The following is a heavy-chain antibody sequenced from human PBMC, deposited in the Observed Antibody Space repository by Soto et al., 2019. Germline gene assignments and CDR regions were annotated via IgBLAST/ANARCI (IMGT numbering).Heavy chain of an antibody. CDR1: GYTFTSYA. V-gene: IGHV1-3*01. D-gene: IGHD6-19*01. CDR2: INAGNGNT. J-gene: IGHJ5*02. CDR3: AGDGQWLVNWFDP. Sequence: ASVKVSCKASGYTFTSYAMHWVRQAPGQRLEWMGWINAGNGNTKYSQKFQGRVTITRDTSASTAYMELSSLRSEDTAVYYCAGDGQWLVNWFDPWGQGTLVTVSS.